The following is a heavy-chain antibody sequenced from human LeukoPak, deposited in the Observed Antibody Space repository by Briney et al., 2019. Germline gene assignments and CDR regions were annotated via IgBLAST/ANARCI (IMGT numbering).Heavy chain of an antibody. CDR1: GYSFTSYW. Sequence: GESLKISCKGSGYSFTSYWIGWVRQMPGKGLEWMGIIYPGDSDTRYSPSFQGQVTISADKSISTAYLQWSSLKASDTAMYYCARQSSCYGPFSYFDYWGQGTLVTVSS. V-gene: IGHV5-51*01. J-gene: IGHJ4*02. CDR2: IYPGDSDT. D-gene: IGHD5-12*01. CDR3: ARQSSCYGPFSYFDY.